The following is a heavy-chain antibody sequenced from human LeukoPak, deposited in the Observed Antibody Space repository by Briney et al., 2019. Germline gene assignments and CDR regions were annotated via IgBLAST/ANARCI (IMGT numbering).Heavy chain of an antibody. D-gene: IGHD6-19*01. CDR1: GFTITNYA. V-gene: IGHV1-3*03. Sequence: GASVKVSCKTSGFTITNYAIHWVRQAPGHRLEWMGWVNPGSGDTKYSEDFQGRLSITRDTSASTVYMALSSLTSEDMAVYYCASDVTGDYSNAWDWQSYYFDYWGHGTLVTVSS. CDR3: ASDVTGDYSNAWDWQSYYFDY. CDR2: VNPGSGDT. J-gene: IGHJ4*01.